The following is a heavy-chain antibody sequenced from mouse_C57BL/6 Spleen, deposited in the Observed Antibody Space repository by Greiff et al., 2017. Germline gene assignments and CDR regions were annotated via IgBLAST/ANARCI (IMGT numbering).Heavy chain of an antibody. CDR2: IYPGDGDT. CDR1: GYAFSSYW. CDR3: ARGVYYDWGAMDY. J-gene: IGHJ4*01. Sequence: VKLMESGAELVKPGASVKISCKASGYAFSSYWMNWVKQRPGKGLEWIGQIYPGDGDTNYNGKFKGKATLTADKSSSTAYMQLSSLTSEDSAVYFCARGVYYDWGAMDYWGQGTSVTVSS. D-gene: IGHD2-4*01. V-gene: IGHV1-80*01.